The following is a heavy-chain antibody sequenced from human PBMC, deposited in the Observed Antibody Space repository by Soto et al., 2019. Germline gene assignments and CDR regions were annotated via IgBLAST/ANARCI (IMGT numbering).Heavy chain of an antibody. V-gene: IGHV4-59*01. J-gene: IGHJ5*02. CDR2: IYYSGST. D-gene: IGHD3-10*01. CDR3: ARDLYGSGSFNWFDP. CDR1: GGSISSYY. Sequence: SETLSLTCTVSGGSISSYYWSWIRQPPGKGLEWIGYIYYSGSTNYNPSLKSRVTISVDTSKNQFSLKLSSVTAADTAVYYCARDLYGSGSFNWFDPWCQGTLVTVSS.